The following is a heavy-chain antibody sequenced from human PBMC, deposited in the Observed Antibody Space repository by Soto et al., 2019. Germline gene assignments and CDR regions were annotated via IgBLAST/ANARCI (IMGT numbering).Heavy chain of an antibody. CDR3: AKDLQSYGDYDYYCYGMDV. V-gene: IGHV3-30*18. J-gene: IGHJ6*02. D-gene: IGHD4-17*01. CDR2: ISYDGTNK. Sequence: QVQLVESGGGEVQPGRSLTISCAASGFTFSTYGMHWVRQTPGKGLEWVAVISYDGTNKFYSDSVKGRFTISRDNFKNPLTLQMNSLRAVDTAVYSCAKDLQSYGDYDYYCYGMDVWGLGTRVTVSS. CDR1: GFTFSTYG.